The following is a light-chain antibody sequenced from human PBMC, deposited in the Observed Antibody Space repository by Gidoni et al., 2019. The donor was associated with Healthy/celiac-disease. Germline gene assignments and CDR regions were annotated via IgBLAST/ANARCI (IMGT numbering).Light chain of an antibody. CDR3: QQSSNWPPIFT. Sequence: EIVLTQPSATLSLSPGERATLSCRASQSVSSYLAWYQQKPGQAPRLLIYDASNRATGIQARFSGSGSGTDFTLTISSLGPEDFAVYYCQQSSNWPPIFTFGPGTKVDIK. CDR1: QSVSSY. CDR2: DAS. V-gene: IGKV3-11*01. J-gene: IGKJ3*01.